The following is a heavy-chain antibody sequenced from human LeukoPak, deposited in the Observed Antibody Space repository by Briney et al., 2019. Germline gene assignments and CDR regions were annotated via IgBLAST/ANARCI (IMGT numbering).Heavy chain of an antibody. CDR2: IGSSGSTI. V-gene: IGHV3-48*03. D-gene: IGHD3-9*01. CDR1: GFTFSRYE. Sequence: GGSLRLSCAASGFTFSRYEMNWVRQAPGKGLEWVSYIGSSGSTIYYADSVKGRFTISRDNAKNSLYLQMNSLRAEDTAVFFFEQKTAYDILTGYSSHDAFDIWGQGTMVTVSS. CDR3: EQKTAYDILTGYSSHDAFDI. J-gene: IGHJ3*02.